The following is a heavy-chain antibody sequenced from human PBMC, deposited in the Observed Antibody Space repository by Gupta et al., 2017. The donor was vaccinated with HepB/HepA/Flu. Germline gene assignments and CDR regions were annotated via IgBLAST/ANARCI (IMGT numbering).Heavy chain of an antibody. Sequence: QVQLVQSGAEVKKPGSSVKVSCKASGGPFSSYAISWVRQAPGQGLEWMGGIIPIFGTANYAQKFQGRVTITADKSTSTAYMELSSLRSEDTAVYYCARDTGTADDYYYYYMDVWGKGTTVTVSS. CDR3: ARDTGTADDYYYYYMDV. CDR2: IIPIFGTA. CDR1: GGPFSSYA. V-gene: IGHV1-69*06. J-gene: IGHJ6*03. D-gene: IGHD1-7*01.